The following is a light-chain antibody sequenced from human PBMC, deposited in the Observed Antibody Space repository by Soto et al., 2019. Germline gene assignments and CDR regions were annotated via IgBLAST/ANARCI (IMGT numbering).Light chain of an antibody. CDR2: AAS. CDR1: QSVSSSY. V-gene: IGKV3-20*01. CDR3: QHYLDIPLT. Sequence: EIVLTQSPGTLSLSPGERATLSCRASQSVSSSYLAWYQQKPGQAPRLFIYAASIRATGIPDRFSGSGSGTDFTLTISSLEPEDFAVYYCQHYLDIPLTFGGGTRVEIK. J-gene: IGKJ4*01.